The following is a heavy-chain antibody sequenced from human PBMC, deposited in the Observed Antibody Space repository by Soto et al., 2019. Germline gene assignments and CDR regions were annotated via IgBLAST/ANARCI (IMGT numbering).Heavy chain of an antibody. V-gene: IGHV1-3*01. CDR1: GYTFTSYA. CDR2: INAGNGNT. J-gene: IGHJ4*02. D-gene: IGHD3-9*01. CDR3: ASNLTEYYILTVHYMAYYFDY. Sequence: QVQLVQSGAEVKKPGASVKVSCKASGYTFTSYAMHWVRQAPGQRLEWMGWINAGNGNTKYSQKVQGNVTITRDTYATTATVEPTCLSFDDTVMSYCASNLTEYYILTVHYMAYYFDYWGQGTLVTVSS.